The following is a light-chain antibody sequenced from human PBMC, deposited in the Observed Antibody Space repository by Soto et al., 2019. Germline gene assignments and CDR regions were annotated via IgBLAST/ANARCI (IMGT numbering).Light chain of an antibody. Sequence: EIVMTQSPATLSVSPGERATLSCRASQSVSSNLAWYQQKPGQAPRLLIYGASTRATGIPARFSGSGSGTEFTLTISSLQSEDFAVYYCQQYNNWPRGTLGQGTKVAIK. CDR3: QQYNNWPRGT. CDR2: GAS. CDR1: QSVSSN. J-gene: IGKJ1*01. V-gene: IGKV3-15*01.